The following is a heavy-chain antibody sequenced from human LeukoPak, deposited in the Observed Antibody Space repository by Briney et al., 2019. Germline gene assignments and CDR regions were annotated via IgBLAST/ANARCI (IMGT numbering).Heavy chain of an antibody. D-gene: IGHD3-10*01. CDR2: ISAYNGNT. CDR3: VRESVLLWFGELYTHDAFDI. Sequence: ASVKVSCKASGYTFTSYGISWVRQAPGQGLEWMGWISAYNGNTNYAQKLQGRVTMTTGTSTSTAYMELWSLRSDDTAVYYCVRESVLLWFGELYTHDAFDIWGQGTMVTVSS. J-gene: IGHJ3*02. V-gene: IGHV1-18*01. CDR1: GYTFTSYG.